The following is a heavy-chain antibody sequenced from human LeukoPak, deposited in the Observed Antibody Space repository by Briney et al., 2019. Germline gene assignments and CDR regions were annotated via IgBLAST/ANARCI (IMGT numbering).Heavy chain of an antibody. Sequence: SETLSLTCTVSGYSISSGYYWGWIRQPPGKGPEWIGYIYYSGSTNYNPSLKSRVTISVDTSKNQFSLKLSSVTAADTAVYYCARSVEGYCSGGSCYYYYYYMDVWGKGTTVTVSS. D-gene: IGHD2-15*01. V-gene: IGHV4-61*01. CDR3: ARSVEGYCSGGSCYYYYYYMDV. J-gene: IGHJ6*03. CDR2: IYYSGST. CDR1: GYSISSGYY.